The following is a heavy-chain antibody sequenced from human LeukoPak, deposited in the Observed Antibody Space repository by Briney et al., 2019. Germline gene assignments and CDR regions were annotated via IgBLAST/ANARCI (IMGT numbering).Heavy chain of an antibody. V-gene: IGHV3-7*01. CDR1: RFTFISHW. CDR3: ARIYWGSHDC. J-gene: IGHJ4*02. D-gene: IGHD7-27*01. CDR2: IKLDGSEK. Sequence: GGSLRLSCAADRFTFISHWMSWVRQAPGKGLEWVANIKLDGSEKYYVDSVKGRFTISRDNAKNSLYLQMNSLRAEDTAVYYCARIYWGSHDCWGQGTLVTVSS.